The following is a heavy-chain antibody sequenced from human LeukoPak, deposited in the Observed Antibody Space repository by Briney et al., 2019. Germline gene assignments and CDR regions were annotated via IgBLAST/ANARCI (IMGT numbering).Heavy chain of an antibody. CDR1: GFTFSGYG. Sequence: PGRSLRLSCAASGFTFSGYGMHWVRQAPGKGLEWVAVISYDGNNKYYADSVKGRFTISRDNSKNTLYMQMNSLRAEDTAVYYCVKDRYDSSGYSLRYYYYGMDVWGQGTTVTVSS. V-gene: IGHV3-30*18. J-gene: IGHJ6*02. D-gene: IGHD3-22*01. CDR3: VKDRYDSSGYSLRYYYYGMDV. CDR2: ISYDGNNK.